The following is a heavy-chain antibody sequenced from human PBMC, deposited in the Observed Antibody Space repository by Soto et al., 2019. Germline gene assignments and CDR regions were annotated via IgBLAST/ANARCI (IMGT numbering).Heavy chain of an antibody. CDR1: GWSFSGYF. CDR3: ARGPECSDTSCQGYLPH. V-gene: IGHV4-34*01. J-gene: IGHJ1*01. CDR2: INHGGTT. Sequence: PSETLSLTCAVRGWSFSGYFWSWIRQPPGKGLEWIGEINHGGTTNSYPSLKSRVTMSVDTSKNQFSLRMTSVTAADTAVYFCARGPECSDTSCQGYLPHWGQGSLVPVAS. D-gene: IGHD2-2*01.